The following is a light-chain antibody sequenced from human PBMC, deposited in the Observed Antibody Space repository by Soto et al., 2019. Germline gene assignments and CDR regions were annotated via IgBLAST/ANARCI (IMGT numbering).Light chain of an antibody. CDR1: QTISTW. CDR3: QQYGSSPPWT. J-gene: IGKJ1*01. V-gene: IGKV1-5*01. Sequence: DIQVTQSPPTLSASVGDRVTITCRASQTISTWMAWYQQKPGKAPKLLVYDASTLQSGVASRFSGSGSGTEFTLTISRLEPEDFAVYYCQQYGSSPPWTFGQGTKVEIK. CDR2: DAS.